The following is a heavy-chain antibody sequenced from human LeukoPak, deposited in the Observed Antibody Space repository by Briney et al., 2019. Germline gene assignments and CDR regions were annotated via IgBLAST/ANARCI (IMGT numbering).Heavy chain of an antibody. CDR2: FYYTGST. CDR3: ARRSGTYHAFDI. V-gene: IGHV4-39*01. J-gene: IGHJ3*02. CDR1: GGSISSNGYY. Sequence: SETLSLTCTVSGGSISSNGYYWGWIRQPPGKGLEWIGSFYYTGSTFCSPSLKSRVTISVDTSKNQFSLKLSSVTAADTAVYYCARRSGTYHAFDIWGQGTMVTVSS. D-gene: IGHD1-26*01.